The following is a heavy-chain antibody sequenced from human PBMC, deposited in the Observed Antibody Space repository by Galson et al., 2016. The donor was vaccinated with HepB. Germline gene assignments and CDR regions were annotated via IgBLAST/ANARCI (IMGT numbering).Heavy chain of an antibody. D-gene: IGHD2-2*01. Sequence: ETLSLTCAVFGGSISSGNWWSWVRQPPGKGLEWIGEIYHSGTANYNPSLESRGTMSLDKSKNQISLKVTSVTAVDTAVYYCARHVGVPGTRGFDYWGQGTLVTVSS. CDR1: GGSISSGNW. CDR2: IYHSGTA. CDR3: ARHVGVPGTRGFDY. J-gene: IGHJ4*02. V-gene: IGHV4-4*02.